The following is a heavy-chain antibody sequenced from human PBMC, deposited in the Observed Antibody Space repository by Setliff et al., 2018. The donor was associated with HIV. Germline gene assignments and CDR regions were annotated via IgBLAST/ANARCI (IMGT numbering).Heavy chain of an antibody. Sequence: PGGSLRLSCAASGFTFDDYTIHWVRQAPGKGLEWVSLISWDGDSTKFYADSVKSRFTISRDNSKNKMYLQMNTLRVEDTAVYYCGRDPPGSGFHLDYWGKGTPVTVSS. D-gene: IGHD5-12*01. CDR1: GFTFDDYT. V-gene: IGHV3-43*01. CDR3: GRDPPGSGFHLDY. J-gene: IGHJ4*02. CDR2: ISWDGDSTK.